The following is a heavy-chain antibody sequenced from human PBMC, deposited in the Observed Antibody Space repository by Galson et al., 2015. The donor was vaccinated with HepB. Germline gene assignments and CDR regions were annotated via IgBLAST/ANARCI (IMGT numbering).Heavy chain of an antibody. Sequence: LRLSCAASGFTFSSYSMNWVRQAPGKGLEWVSYISSSSSTIYYADSVKGRFTISRDNAKNSLYLQMNSLRAEDTAVYYCARDNSLQGRGWDDYYYYMDVWGKGTTVTVSS. D-gene: IGHD2/OR15-2a*01. CDR1: GFTFSSYS. J-gene: IGHJ6*03. CDR3: ARDNSLQGRGWDDYYYYMDV. V-gene: IGHV3-48*01. CDR2: ISSSSSTI.